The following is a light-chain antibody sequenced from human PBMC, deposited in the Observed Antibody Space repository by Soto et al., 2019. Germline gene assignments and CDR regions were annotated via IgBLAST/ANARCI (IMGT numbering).Light chain of an antibody. J-gene: IGLJ2*01. CDR2: EVS. V-gene: IGLV2-14*01. CDR1: SSDIGGYNY. Sequence: QSVLTQPASVSGSPGQSITIFCSGTSSDIGGYNYVSWYQHHPGKAPKLIIYEVSYRPSGVSNRFSGSKSGNTASLTISGLQAEDEAGYWCSSYTTTNTLQLVFGGGTKVTVL. CDR3: SSYTTTNTLQLV.